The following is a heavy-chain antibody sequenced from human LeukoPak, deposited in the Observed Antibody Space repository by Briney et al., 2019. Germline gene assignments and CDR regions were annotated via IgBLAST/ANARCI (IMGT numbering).Heavy chain of an antibody. CDR1: GFTFGAYA. J-gene: IGHJ4*02. V-gene: IGHV3-11*03. CDR3: ARLRGYSYGLDY. D-gene: IGHD5-18*01. CDR2: ISSSRSFT. Sequence: GGSLRLSCAASGFTFGAYAMNWIRQAPGKGLEWVSYISSSRSFTNYADSVKGRFTISRDTAKNSLYLQMNSLRAEDTAVYYCARLRGYSYGLDYWGQGILVTVSS.